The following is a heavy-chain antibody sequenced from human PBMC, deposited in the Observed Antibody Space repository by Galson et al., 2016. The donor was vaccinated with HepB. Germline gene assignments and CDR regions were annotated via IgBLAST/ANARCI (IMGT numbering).Heavy chain of an antibody. D-gene: IGHD3-16*01. CDR3: AKDLQVDLIKVGSGGLDP. Sequence: SLRLSCEASGFSFSTYAMNWVRQAPGKGLEWIAVIIRSGGRTFYSDTVRGRFTISRDNSNNTVQLEMNNLRADDTAVYYCAKDLQVDLIKVGSGGLDPWGQGRMVTVSS. CDR2: IIRSGGRT. J-gene: IGHJ5*02. V-gene: IGHV3-23*01. CDR1: GFSFSTYA.